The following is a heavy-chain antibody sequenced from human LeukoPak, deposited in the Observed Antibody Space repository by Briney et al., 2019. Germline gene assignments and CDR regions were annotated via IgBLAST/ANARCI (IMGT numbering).Heavy chain of an antibody. V-gene: IGHV3-7*01. CDR3: ATDNVYCSRTSCYQTFDY. CDR2: IKQDGSER. Sequence: PGGSLRLSCAASGFSFSSYWMSWVRQAPGKGREWVAIIKQDGSERYYVDSVKGRFTISRDNSRNSLYLQMDILRAEDTAVYYCATDNVYCSRTSCYQTFDYWGQGTLVTVSS. J-gene: IGHJ4*02. CDR1: GFSFSSYW. D-gene: IGHD2-2*01.